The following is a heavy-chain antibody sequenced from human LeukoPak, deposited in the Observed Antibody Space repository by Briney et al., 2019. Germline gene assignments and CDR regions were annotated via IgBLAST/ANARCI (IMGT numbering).Heavy chain of an antibody. D-gene: IGHD1-26*01. CDR1: GGSISSGDYY. V-gene: IGHV4-30-4*08. Sequence: PSETLSLTCTVSGGSISSGDYYWSWLRQPPGKGLEWIGYIYYSGSTYYNPSLKSRVTISVDTSKNQFSLKLSSVTAADTAVYYCARVEATDSGSYYLHFDYWGQGTLVTVSS. CDR3: ARVEATDSGSYYLHFDY. J-gene: IGHJ4*02. CDR2: IYYSGST.